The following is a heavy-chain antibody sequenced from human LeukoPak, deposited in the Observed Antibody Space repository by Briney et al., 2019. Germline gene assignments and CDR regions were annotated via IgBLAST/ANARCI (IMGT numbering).Heavy chain of an antibody. V-gene: IGHV3-23*01. J-gene: IGHJ3*02. CDR3: AKDGPFYYDSSGYYRNDAFDI. CDR1: GFTFSSYA. CDR2: ISGSGGST. Sequence: GGSLRLSCAASGFTFSSYAMSWVRQAPGKGLEWVSAISGSGGSTYYADSVKGRFTISRDNSKNTLYLQMNSLRAEDTAVYYCAKDGPFYYDSSGYYRNDAFDIWGQGTMVTVSS. D-gene: IGHD3-22*01.